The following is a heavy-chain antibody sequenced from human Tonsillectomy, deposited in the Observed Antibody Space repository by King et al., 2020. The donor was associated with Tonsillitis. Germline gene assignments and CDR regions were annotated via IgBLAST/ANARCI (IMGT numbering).Heavy chain of an antibody. D-gene: IGHD6-19*01. CDR1: GGSISSSYYY. J-gene: IGHJ5*02. CDR2: LHCSGRTSYSGST. Sequence: QLQESGPGLVKPLETLSLTCTLSGGSISSSYYYGGCVCQPPGKGLEWIGSLHCSGRTSYSGSTYYTPTLKSRVSISVDTSKNQVSLKLTSVTAADTAVYYCAKASIAVAARGWFDPWGQGTLVTVSS. V-gene: IGHV4-39*07. CDR3: AKASIAVAARGWFDP.